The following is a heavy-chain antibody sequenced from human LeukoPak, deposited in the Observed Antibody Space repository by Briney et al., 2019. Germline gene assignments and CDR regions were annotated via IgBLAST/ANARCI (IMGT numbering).Heavy chain of an antibody. CDR2: LFSDRRT. J-gene: IGHJ1*01. D-gene: IGHD4-17*01. CDR3: AKDVVIVASYDYGDYIPLPH. Sequence: GGSLRLSCAASGFIVSTNYMTWVRQAPGKGLQWVAILFSDRRTFYADTVKGRFTVSRDNSKNTLYLQMNSLRPEDTAVYYCAKDVVIVASYDYGDYIPLPHWGQGTLVTVSS. V-gene: IGHV3-66*02. CDR1: GFIVSTNY.